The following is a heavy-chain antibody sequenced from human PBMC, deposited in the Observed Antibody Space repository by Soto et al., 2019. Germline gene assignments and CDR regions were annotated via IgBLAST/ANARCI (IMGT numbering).Heavy chain of an antibody. V-gene: IGHV4-30-2*01. D-gene: IGHD5-18*01. Sequence: TLSLTCTVSGGSISNAAYSWSWIRQPPGKGLEWIGYIYPSGMPFYNPSLRSRVTISIDRSNDQFSLNLKSVTAADTAVYYCARERGGYGLFDSWGQGTLATVSS. CDR2: IYPSGMP. J-gene: IGHJ4*02. CDR3: ARERGGYGLFDS. CDR1: GGSISNAAYS.